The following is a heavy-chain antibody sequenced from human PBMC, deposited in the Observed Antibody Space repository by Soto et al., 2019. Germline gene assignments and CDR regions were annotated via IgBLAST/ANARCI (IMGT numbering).Heavy chain of an antibody. D-gene: IGHD6-19*01. V-gene: IGHV3-9*01. Sequence: EVQLVESGGGLVQPGRSLRLSCAASGFTFDDYAMHWVRQAPGKGLEWVSGISWNSGTIGYADSVKGRFTISRDNAKNSLYLQMNSLRAKDTALYYCAKDSGSGRYHYYYGMDVWGQGTTVTVSS. J-gene: IGHJ6*02. CDR2: ISWNSGTI. CDR3: AKDSGSGRYHYYYGMDV. CDR1: GFTFDDYA.